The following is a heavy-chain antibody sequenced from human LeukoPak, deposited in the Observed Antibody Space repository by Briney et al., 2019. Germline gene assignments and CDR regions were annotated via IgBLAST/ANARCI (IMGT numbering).Heavy chain of an antibody. D-gene: IGHD2-15*01. CDR1: GYTFTGYY. J-gene: IGHJ6*02. CDR3: AREAPLLGYCSGGSCYGMDV. CDR2: INPNSGGT. V-gene: IGHV1-2*04. Sequence: ASVNVSCKASGYTFTGYYMHWVRQAPGQGLEWMGWINPNSGGTNYAQKFQGWVTMTRDTSISTAYMELSRLRSDDTAVYYCAREAPLLGYCSGGSCYGMDVWGQGTTVTVSS.